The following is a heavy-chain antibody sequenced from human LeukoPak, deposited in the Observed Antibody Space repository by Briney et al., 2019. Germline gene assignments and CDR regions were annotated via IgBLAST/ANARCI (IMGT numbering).Heavy chain of an antibody. CDR2: ISYDGSNK. J-gene: IGHJ6*03. Sequence: GRSLRLSCAASGFTFSSYAMHWVRQAPGKGLEWVAVISYDGSNKYYADSVKGRFTISRDNSKNTLYLQMNSLRAEDTAVYYCARFTYCSGGSCFGAYYYYYYMDVWGKGTTVTVSS. V-gene: IGHV3-30*04. CDR1: GFTFSSYA. D-gene: IGHD2-15*01. CDR3: ARFTYCSGGSCFGAYYYYYYMDV.